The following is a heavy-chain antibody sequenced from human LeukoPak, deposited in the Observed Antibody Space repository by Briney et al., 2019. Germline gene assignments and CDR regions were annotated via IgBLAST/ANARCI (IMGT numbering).Heavy chain of an antibody. V-gene: IGHV3-7*03. CDR3: ARDQIGYCSSTSCSSRALDY. D-gene: IGHD2-2*01. CDR1: GFTFSSYW. CDR2: IKQDGSEK. Sequence: GWSLRLSCAASGFTFSSYWMSWVRQAPGKGLEWVANIKQDGSEKYYVDSVKGRFTISRDNAKNSLYLQMNSLRAEDTAVYYCARDQIGYCSSTSCSSRALDYWGQGTLVTVSS. J-gene: IGHJ4*02.